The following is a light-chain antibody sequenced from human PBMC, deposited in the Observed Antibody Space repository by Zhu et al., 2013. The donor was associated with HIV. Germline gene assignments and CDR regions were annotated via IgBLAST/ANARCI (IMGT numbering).Light chain of an antibody. CDR2: GNS. Sequence: QSVLTQPPSVSGAPGQRVTISCTGSSSNIGAGYDVHWYQQLPGTAPKLLIYGNSKRPSGVPDRFSGSKFGTSATLGISGLQTGDEADYYCGTWDSSLSAGPLAFGGGTRLTVL. CDR1: SSNIGAGYD. V-gene: IGLV1-40*01. CDR3: GTWDSSLSAGPLA. J-gene: IGLJ3*02.